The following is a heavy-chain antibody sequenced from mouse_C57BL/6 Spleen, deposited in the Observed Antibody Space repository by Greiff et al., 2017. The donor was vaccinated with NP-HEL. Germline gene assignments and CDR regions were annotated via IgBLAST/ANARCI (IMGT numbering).Heavy chain of an antibody. CDR1: GYTFTSYW. Sequence: VQLQQSGAELVKPGASVKMSCKASGYTFTSYWITWVKQRPGQGLEWIGDIYPGSGSTNYNEKFKSKATLTVDTSSSTAYMQLSSLTSEDSAVYYCARLYYDYDRGAYWGQGTLVTVSA. V-gene: IGHV1-55*01. D-gene: IGHD2-4*01. CDR3: ARLYYDYDRGAY. J-gene: IGHJ3*01. CDR2: IYPGSGST.